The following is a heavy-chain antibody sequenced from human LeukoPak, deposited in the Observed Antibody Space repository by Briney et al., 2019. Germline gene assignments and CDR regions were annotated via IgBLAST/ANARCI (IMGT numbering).Heavy chain of an antibody. CDR2: INPNSGGT. V-gene: IGHV1-2*02. Sequence: ASVKVSCKASGYTFTGYYMHWVRQAPGQGLEWMGWINPNSGGTNYAQKFQGRVTMTRDTSISTAYMELSRLRSGDTAVYYCARTLTMVRGVIYGSYFDYWGQGTLVTVSS. CDR1: GYTFTGYY. J-gene: IGHJ4*02. D-gene: IGHD3-10*01. CDR3: ARTLTMVRGVIYGSYFDY.